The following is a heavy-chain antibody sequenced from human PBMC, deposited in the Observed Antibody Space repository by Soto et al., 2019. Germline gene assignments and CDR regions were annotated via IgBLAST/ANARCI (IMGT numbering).Heavy chain of an antibody. D-gene: IGHD1-1*01. Sequence: QVHLVQSGAEVKKPGASVKVSCKGSGYAFTTYGITWVRQAPGQGLEWMGWISAHNGNTNYAQKLQGRVTVTRDTSTRTAYMELRSLGSDDTAGYYCARGRYGDYWGQGALVTVSS. V-gene: IGHV1-18*01. J-gene: IGHJ4*02. CDR1: GYAFTTYG. CDR3: ARGRYGDY. CDR2: ISAHNGNT.